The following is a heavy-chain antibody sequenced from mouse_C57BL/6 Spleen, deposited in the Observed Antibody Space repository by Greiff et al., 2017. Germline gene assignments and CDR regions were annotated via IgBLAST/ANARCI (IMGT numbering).Heavy chain of an antibody. D-gene: IGHD2-1*01. Sequence: VQLQQPGAELVRPGSSVKLSCKASGYTFTSYWMDWVKQRPGQGLEWIGNIYPSDSETHYNQKFKDKATLTVDKSSSTAYMQLSSLTSEDSAVYYCARSGIYGNYYAMDDWGQGTSVTVSS. CDR3: ARSGIYGNYYAMDD. J-gene: IGHJ4*01. CDR2: IYPSDSET. CDR1: GYTFTSYW. V-gene: IGHV1-61*01.